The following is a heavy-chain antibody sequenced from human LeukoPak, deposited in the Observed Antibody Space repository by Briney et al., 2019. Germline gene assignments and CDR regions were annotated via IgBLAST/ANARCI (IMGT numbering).Heavy chain of an antibody. CDR3: VYYYDSSGYEGSYDY. Sequence: ASVKVSCKASGYVFSSCGISWVRQAPGQGLEWMGRIIPILGIANYAQKFQGRVTITADKSTSTAYMELSSLRSEDTAVYYCVYYYDSSGYEGSYDYWGQGTLVTVSS. J-gene: IGHJ4*02. CDR2: IIPILGIA. V-gene: IGHV1-69*04. D-gene: IGHD3-22*01. CDR1: GYVFSSCG.